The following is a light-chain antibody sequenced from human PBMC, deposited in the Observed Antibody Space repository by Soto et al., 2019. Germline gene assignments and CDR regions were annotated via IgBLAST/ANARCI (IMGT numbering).Light chain of an antibody. CDR3: QQSFSIPFT. CDR2: AAF. V-gene: IGKV1-39*01. J-gene: IGKJ3*01. Sequence: DIQMTQSPSSLSASVGARVTITCRASQSISGYLNWYQQKPGKAPRLLIYAAFSLQSGVPSRFRGSGSGTDFTLSISSLQPEDFATYYCQQSFSIPFTFGPGTKVDIK. CDR1: QSISGY.